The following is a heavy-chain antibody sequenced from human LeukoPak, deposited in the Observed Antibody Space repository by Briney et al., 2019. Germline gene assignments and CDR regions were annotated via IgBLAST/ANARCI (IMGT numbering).Heavy chain of an antibody. CDR1: GFTFSSYA. CDR3: TRDQTPYY. V-gene: IGHV3-49*04. CDR2: IASETYGGTA. Sequence: AGGSLRLSCAASGFTFSSYAMTWVRQAPGKGLEWVGFIASETYGGTAEYAASLKGRFTISRDDSKSIAYLQMNSLKTEDTAVYYCTRDQTPYYWGQGTLVTVSS. J-gene: IGHJ4*02.